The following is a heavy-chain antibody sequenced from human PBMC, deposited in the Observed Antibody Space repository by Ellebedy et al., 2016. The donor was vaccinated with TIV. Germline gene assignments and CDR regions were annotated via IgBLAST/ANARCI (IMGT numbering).Heavy chain of an antibody. D-gene: IGHD6-13*01. CDR2: ISYDGSNK. V-gene: IGHV3-30*07. J-gene: IGHJ6*02. Sequence: GGSLRLSCAASGFTFSSYAMHWVRQAPGKGLEWVAVISYDGSNKYYADSVKGRFTISRDNAKNSLYLQMNSLRAEDTALYYCARRPEPGIAAAGTKDEDYYGMDVWGQGTTVTVSS. CDR1: GFTFSSYA. CDR3: ARRPEPGIAAAGTKDEDYYGMDV.